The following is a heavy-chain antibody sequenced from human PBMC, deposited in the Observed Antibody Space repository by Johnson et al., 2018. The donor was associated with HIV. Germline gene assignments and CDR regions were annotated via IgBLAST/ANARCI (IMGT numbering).Heavy chain of an antibody. V-gene: IGHV3-30*14. Sequence: QVQLVESGGGVVQPGGSLRLSCAASGFTFSSYAMHWVRQAPGKGLEWVAIISYDGSNKYYAESVKGRFTISRDNFKNTLYLQMNSLKVEDTAVYYCARGAAFDIWGQGTMVIVSS. CDR1: GFTFSSYA. J-gene: IGHJ3*02. CDR2: ISYDGSNK. CDR3: ARGAAFDI.